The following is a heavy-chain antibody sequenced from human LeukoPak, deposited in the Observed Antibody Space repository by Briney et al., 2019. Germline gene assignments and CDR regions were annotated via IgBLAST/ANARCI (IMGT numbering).Heavy chain of an antibody. CDR2: IYSGGST. D-gene: IGHD6-19*01. CDR1: GFTVSSNY. CDR3: ARDFSQYSSGWYRDDY. Sequence: GGSLRLSCAASGFTVSSNYMSWVRQAPGKGLEWVSVIYSGGSTYYADSVKGRFTISRDNSKNTLYLQMNSLRAEDTAVYYCARDFSQYSSGWYRDDYWGQGTLVTVSS. J-gene: IGHJ4*02. V-gene: IGHV3-66*01.